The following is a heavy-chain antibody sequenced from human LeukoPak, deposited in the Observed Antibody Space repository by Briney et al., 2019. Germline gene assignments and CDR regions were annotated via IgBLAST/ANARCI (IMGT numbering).Heavy chain of an antibody. J-gene: IGHJ4*02. Sequence: SGGSLRLSCAASGNYWMHWVRQAPGRGLVWVSHINSDGSSTSYADSVKGRFTISRDNAKNTLSLQMNSLRADDTAVYYCARGYSGTYRIDYWGQGTLVTVSS. CDR2: INSDGSST. CDR1: GNYW. V-gene: IGHV3-74*01. D-gene: IGHD1-26*01. CDR3: ARGYSGTYRIDY.